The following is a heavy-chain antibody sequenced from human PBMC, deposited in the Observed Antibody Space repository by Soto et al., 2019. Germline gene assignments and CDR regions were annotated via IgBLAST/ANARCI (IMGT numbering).Heavy chain of an antibody. D-gene: IGHD3-10*01. Sequence: EVQLVESGGGLVQPGSSLRLSCAASGFTFDDYAMHWVRQAPGKGLEWVSGISWNSGSIGYADSVKGRFTISRDNAKNSLYLQMNSLRAEDTALYYCAREIWFGELLLSWFDPWGQGTLVTVSS. CDR3: AREIWFGELLLSWFDP. CDR2: ISWNSGSI. CDR1: GFTFDDYA. V-gene: IGHV3-9*01. J-gene: IGHJ5*02.